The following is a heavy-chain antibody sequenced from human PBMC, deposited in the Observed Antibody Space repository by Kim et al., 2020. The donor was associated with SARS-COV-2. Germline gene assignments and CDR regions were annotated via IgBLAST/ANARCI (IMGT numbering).Heavy chain of an antibody. CDR1: GGSISSYY. Sequence: SETLSLTCTVSGGSISSYYWSWIRQPPGKGLEWIGYIYYSGSTNYNPSLKSRVTISVDTSKNQFSLKLSSVTAADTAVYYCARGSEQLWLGYWGQGTLVT. J-gene: IGHJ4*02. D-gene: IGHD5-18*01. CDR2: IYYSGST. V-gene: IGHV4-59*13. CDR3: ARGSEQLWLGY.